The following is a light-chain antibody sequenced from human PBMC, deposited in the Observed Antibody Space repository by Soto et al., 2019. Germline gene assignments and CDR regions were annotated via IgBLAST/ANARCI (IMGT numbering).Light chain of an antibody. CDR2: YTS. Sequence: EIVLTHSPATLSSSPCETATLSCSASQYVGTRLAWYQHKPGQAPRLLIYYTSNRATGIPARFSGSGSGTDFTLTINSLAPEDFAIYYCHQRQSWPRTFGQGTQGGYQ. V-gene: IGKV3-11*01. CDR3: HQRQSWPRT. J-gene: IGKJ1*01. CDR1: QYVGTR.